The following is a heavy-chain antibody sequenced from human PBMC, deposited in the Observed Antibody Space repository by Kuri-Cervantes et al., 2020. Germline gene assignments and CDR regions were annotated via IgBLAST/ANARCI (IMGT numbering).Heavy chain of an antibody. D-gene: IGHD5-18*01. CDR2: ISSSSSYI. CDR3: ARDLYSYGPWGYYGMDV. V-gene: IGHV3-21*01. CDR1: GFTFSSYS. J-gene: IGHJ6*02. Sequence: LSLTCAASGFTFSSYSMNWVRQAPGKGLEWVSSISSSSSYIYYADSVKGRFTISRDNSKNTLYLQMNSLRAEDTAVYYCARDLYSYGPWGYYGMDVWGQGTTVTVSS.